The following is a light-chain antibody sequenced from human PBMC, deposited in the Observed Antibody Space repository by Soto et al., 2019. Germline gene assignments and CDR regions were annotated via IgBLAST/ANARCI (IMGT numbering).Light chain of an antibody. J-gene: IGKJ4*01. Sequence: DIQMTQSPSSLSASVGDRVTITCRASQSISSYLNWYQQKPGKAAKLLIYAASSLQSGVPSRFSGSGSGTDFTLTISSLEPEDFAVYYCQQRSNSLTFGGGTKVDIK. CDR1: QSISSY. V-gene: IGKV1-39*01. CDR2: AAS. CDR3: QQRSNSLT.